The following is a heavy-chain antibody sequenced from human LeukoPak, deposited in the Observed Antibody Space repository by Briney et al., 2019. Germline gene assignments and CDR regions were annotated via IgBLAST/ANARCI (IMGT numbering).Heavy chain of an antibody. J-gene: IGHJ6*01. CDR3: ASRVVVVIGHIYYHHGMDV. CDR1: RGTFSTYA. V-gene: IGHV1-69*13. Sequence: SVNVSCKASRGTFSTYAISWVRQAPGHRLEGMGGIIAMFGPANCAQKLQGRVPITADESPSTAYMELSSLRSDDTAVYYGASRVVVVIGHIYYHHGMDVWGQRTTVTVPS. CDR2: IIAMFGPA. D-gene: IGHD3-22*01.